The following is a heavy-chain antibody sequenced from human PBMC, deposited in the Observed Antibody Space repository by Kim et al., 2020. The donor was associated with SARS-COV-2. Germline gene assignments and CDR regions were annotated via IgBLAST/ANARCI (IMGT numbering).Heavy chain of an antibody. Sequence: AASVKGRFTSSRDNAKNSLYLQMNSLRAEDTALYYCAKDERSRTWGDAFDIWGQGTMVTVSS. V-gene: IGHV3-9*01. D-gene: IGHD7-27*01. J-gene: IGHJ3*02. CDR3: AKDERSRTWGDAFDI.